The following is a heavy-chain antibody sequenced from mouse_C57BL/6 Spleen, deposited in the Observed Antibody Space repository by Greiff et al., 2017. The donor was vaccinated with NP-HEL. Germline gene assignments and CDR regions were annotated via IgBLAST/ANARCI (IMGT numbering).Heavy chain of an antibody. CDR1: GFTFSDYG. V-gene: IGHV5-17*01. J-gene: IGHJ3*01. Sequence: EVQVVESGGGLVKPGGSLKLSCAASGFTFSDYGMHWVRQAPEKGLEWVAYISSGSSTIYYADTVKGRFTISRDNAKNTLFLQMTSLRSEDTAMYYCARSYYDYDLAWFAYWGQGTLVTVSA. D-gene: IGHD2-4*01. CDR3: ARSYYDYDLAWFAY. CDR2: ISSGSSTI.